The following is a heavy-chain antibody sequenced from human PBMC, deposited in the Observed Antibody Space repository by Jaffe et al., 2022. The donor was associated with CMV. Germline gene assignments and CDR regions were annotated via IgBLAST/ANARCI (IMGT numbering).Heavy chain of an antibody. CDR2: IYSSGSA. D-gene: IGHD5-12*01. CDR3: TRHKGGYDYIFDS. V-gene: IGHV4-39*01. CDR1: GGSISSGIYY. J-gene: IGHJ4*02. Sequence: QLQLQESGPGLVKPSETLSLTCAVSGGSISSGIYYWGWIRQPPGKGLEWIGDIYSSGSAYYNPSLKNRVTMSVDTSKNQFSLKLTSVTASDTAVYYCTRHKGGYDYIFDSWGQGTLVTVSS.